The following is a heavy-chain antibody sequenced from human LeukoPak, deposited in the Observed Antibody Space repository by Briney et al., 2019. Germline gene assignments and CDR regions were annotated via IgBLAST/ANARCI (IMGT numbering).Heavy chain of an antibody. Sequence: GGSLRLSCAASGFTFSSYWMHWVRQAPGKGLVWVSRISGEESTTSYADSVKGRFTISRDNAKNSLYLQMNSLRAEDTAVYYCAKDPSVLQEYHFDYWGQGTLVTVSS. D-gene: IGHD2-2*01. J-gene: IGHJ4*02. CDR1: GFTFSSYW. CDR3: AKDPSVLQEYHFDY. V-gene: IGHV3-74*01. CDR2: ISGEESTT.